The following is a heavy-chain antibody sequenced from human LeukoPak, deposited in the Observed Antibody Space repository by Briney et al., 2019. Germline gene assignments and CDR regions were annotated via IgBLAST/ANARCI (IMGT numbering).Heavy chain of an antibody. Sequence: SETLSLTCTVSGYSISSGYYWSWIRQPPGKGLEWIGEINHSGSTNYNPSLKSRVTISVDTSKNQFSLKLSSVTAADTAVYYCATHSLKVAGYDYVWGSYRPFDYWGQGTLVTVSS. CDR1: GYSISSGYY. D-gene: IGHD3-16*02. CDR3: ATHSLKVAGYDYVWGSYRPFDY. J-gene: IGHJ4*02. CDR2: INHSGST. V-gene: IGHV4-38-2*02.